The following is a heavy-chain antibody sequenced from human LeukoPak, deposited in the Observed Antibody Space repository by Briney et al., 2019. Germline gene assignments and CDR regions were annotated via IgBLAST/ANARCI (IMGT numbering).Heavy chain of an antibody. D-gene: IGHD1-1*01. CDR1: GFTFSSYW. CDR3: AKAGTYYYMDV. Sequence: GGSLRLSCAASGFTFSSYWMHWVRQAPGKGLVWVSRINSDGSSTSYADSVKGRFTISRDNTKNTLYLQMNSLRAEDTAVYYCAKAGTYYYMDVWGKGTTVTVSS. J-gene: IGHJ6*03. CDR2: INSDGSST. V-gene: IGHV3-74*01.